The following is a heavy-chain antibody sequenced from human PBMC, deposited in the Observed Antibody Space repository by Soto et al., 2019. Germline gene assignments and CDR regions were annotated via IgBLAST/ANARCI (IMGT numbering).Heavy chain of an antibody. CDR1: GGSFSGYY. CDR2: INHSGST. J-gene: IGHJ6*02. V-gene: IGHV4-34*01. Sequence: SETLSLTCAVYGGSFSGYYWSWIRQPPGKGLEWIGEINHSGSTNYNPSLKSRVTISVDTSKNQFSLKLSSVTAADTAVYYCARGQDSGWYPLTDYDYIGMDVWGQGTTVTVSS. D-gene: IGHD6-19*01. CDR3: ARGQDSGWYPLTDYDYIGMDV.